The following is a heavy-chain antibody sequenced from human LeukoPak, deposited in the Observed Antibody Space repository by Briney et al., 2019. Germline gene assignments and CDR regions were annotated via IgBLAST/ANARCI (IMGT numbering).Heavy chain of an antibody. Sequence: SSETLSLTCTVSGGSISSGDYYWSWIRQPPGKGLEWIGYIYYSGSTYYNPSLKSRVTISVDTSKNQFSLKLSFVTAADTAVYYCARGANYDFWSGYRSNAFDIWGQGTMVTVSS. J-gene: IGHJ3*02. CDR2: IYYSGST. D-gene: IGHD3-3*01. V-gene: IGHV4-30-4*01. CDR3: ARGANYDFWSGYRSNAFDI. CDR1: GGSISSGDYY.